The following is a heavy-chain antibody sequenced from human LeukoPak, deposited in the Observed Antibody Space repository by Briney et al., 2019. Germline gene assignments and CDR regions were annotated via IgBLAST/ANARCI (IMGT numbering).Heavy chain of an antibody. CDR3: AREVATDNGAFDI. CDR2: FYYSGST. Sequence: PSETLSLTCTVSGGSISSGDYYWSWIRQPPGKGLEWIGYFYYSGSTYYNPSLKSRVTISVDTSKNQFSLKLSSVTAADTAVYYCAREVATDNGAFDIWGQGTMVTVSS. J-gene: IGHJ3*02. CDR1: GGSISSGDYY. V-gene: IGHV4-30-4*01. D-gene: IGHD5-12*01.